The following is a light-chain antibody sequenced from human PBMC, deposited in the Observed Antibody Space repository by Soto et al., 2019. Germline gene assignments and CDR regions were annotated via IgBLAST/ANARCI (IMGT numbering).Light chain of an antibody. J-gene: IGKJ2*01. CDR3: LQGTHCPPYT. CDR1: QSLVHSDGNTS. CDR2: KVS. Sequence: VVMTQSPLSLPATLGQPASISCRSSQSLVHSDGNTSLNWFHQRPGQSPRRLIYKVSNRDSGVPARFIGSGSDTAFTLKISGVEAQDVGVYYCLQGTHCPPYTFGQGTKLEIK. V-gene: IGKV2-30*02.